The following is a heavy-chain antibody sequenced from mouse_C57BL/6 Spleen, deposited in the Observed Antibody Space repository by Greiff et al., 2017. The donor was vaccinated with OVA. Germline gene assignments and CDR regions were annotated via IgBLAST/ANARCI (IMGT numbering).Heavy chain of an antibody. J-gene: IGHJ1*03. CDR2: ISDGGSYT. CDR3: ARDHGNYGYFDV. V-gene: IGHV5-4*01. CDR1: GFTFSSYA. D-gene: IGHD2-1*01. Sequence: EVMLVESGGGLVKPGGSLKLSCAASGFTFSSYAMSWVRQTPEKKLEWVATISDGGSYTYYPDNVKGRFTISRDNAKNNLYLQMSHLKSEDTAMYYCARDHGNYGYFDVWGTGTTVTVSS.